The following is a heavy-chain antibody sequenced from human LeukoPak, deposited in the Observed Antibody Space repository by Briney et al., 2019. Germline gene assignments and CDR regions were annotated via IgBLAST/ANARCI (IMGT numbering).Heavy chain of an antibody. J-gene: IGHJ3*02. CDR2: IYSAGNT. V-gene: IGHV3-53*05. D-gene: IGHD3-10*01. CDR1: GFTVSNKY. CDR3: ARDKMWFGEHDAFDI. Sequence: GGSLRLSCAASGFTVSNKYMTWVRQAPGKGLEWVSFIYSAGNTYYADSVKGRFTISRDNYKNTLYLQMNSLRAEDTAVYYCARDKMWFGEHDAFDIWGQGTMVTVSS.